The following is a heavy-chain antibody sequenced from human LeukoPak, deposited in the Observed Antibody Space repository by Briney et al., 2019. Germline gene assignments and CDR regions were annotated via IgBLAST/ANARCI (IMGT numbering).Heavy chain of an antibody. J-gene: IGHJ4*02. CDR3: ANLSYDSRGYYAYIDY. CDR2: IYYSGST. CDR1: GGSISRRY. D-gene: IGHD3-22*01. Sequence: SETLSLTCTLSGGSISRRYWSWIRQPPGKGLEWIGYIYYSGSTNYNPSLKSRVTISVDTSKNQFSLNLRSVTAADTAVYYCANLSYDSRGYYAYIDYWGQGTLVTVSS. V-gene: IGHV4-59*11.